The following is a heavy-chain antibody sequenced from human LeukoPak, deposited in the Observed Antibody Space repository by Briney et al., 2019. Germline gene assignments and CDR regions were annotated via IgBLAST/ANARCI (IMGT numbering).Heavy chain of an antibody. CDR2: ISSSSSYI. CDR1: GFTFSRCS. CDR3: ARVLSGAVGGNDY. D-gene: IGHD1-26*01. Sequence: PGGSLRLSCAASGFTFSRCSMNWVRQAPGKGLEWVSSISSSSSYIYYADSLKGRFTISRDNAKSSLYLQMNSLRAEDTAVYYCARVLSGAVGGNDYWGQGTLVTVSS. J-gene: IGHJ4*02. V-gene: IGHV3-21*01.